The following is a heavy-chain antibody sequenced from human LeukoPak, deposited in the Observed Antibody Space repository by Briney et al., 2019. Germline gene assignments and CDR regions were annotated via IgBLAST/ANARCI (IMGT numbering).Heavy chain of an antibody. CDR3: ARNYDILTGYYPFDH. CDR2: IYPADSDT. D-gene: IGHD3-9*01. CDR1: GYXFASNW. Sequence: GESLKISCNGSGYXFASNWICWVRQMPGKGLEWMGSIYPADSDTRYSPSFQGQVTISADKSISTAYLQWSSLKASDTAIYYCARNYDILTGYYPFDHWGQGTLVTVSS. V-gene: IGHV5-51*01. J-gene: IGHJ5*02.